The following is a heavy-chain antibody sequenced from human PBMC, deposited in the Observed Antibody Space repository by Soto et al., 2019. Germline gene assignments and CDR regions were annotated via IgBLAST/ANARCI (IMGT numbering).Heavy chain of an antibody. Sequence: QVQLVESGGGVVQPGRSLRLSCAASGFTFSSYGMHWVRQAPGKGLEWVAVIWYDGSNKYYADSVKGRFTISRDNAKNTWYLQMNSLRAEETAVYYCARDGYCSGGSCYSVPVFDYWGQGTLVTVSS. V-gene: IGHV3-33*01. J-gene: IGHJ4*02. D-gene: IGHD2-15*01. CDR2: IWYDGSNK. CDR3: ARDGYCSGGSCYSVPVFDY. CDR1: GFTFSSYG.